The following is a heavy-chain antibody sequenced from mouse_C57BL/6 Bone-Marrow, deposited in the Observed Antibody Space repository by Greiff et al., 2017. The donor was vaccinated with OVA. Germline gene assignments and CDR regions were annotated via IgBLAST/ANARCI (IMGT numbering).Heavy chain of an antibody. J-gene: IGHJ4*01. CDR3: ARSGITTVEGDFAMDY. D-gene: IGHD1-1*01. CDR1: GYTFTSSW. CDR2: IYPGSGRP. V-gene: IGHV1-55*01. Sequence: QVQLQQPGAELVKPGASVKMSCKASGYTFTSSWITWVKPRPGQGLEWIGDIYPGSGRPNYNEKFKRKATLTVDTSSSTAYMQLSSLTSEDSAVYYCARSGITTVEGDFAMDYWGQGTSVTVSS.